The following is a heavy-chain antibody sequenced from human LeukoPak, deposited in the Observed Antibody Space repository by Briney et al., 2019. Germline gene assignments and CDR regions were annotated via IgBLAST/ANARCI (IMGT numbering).Heavy chain of an antibody. CDR1: GYTFTGYY. CDR3: AREGPVFGVVSHPYNWFDP. J-gene: IGHJ5*02. V-gene: IGHV1-2*02. CDR2: INPNSGGT. D-gene: IGHD3-3*01. Sequence: SVKVSCKASGYTFTGYYMHWVRQAPGQGLEWMGWINPNSGGTNYAQKFQGRVTITRDTSASTAYMELSSLRSEDMAVYYCAREGPVFGVVSHPYNWFDPWGQGTLVTVSS.